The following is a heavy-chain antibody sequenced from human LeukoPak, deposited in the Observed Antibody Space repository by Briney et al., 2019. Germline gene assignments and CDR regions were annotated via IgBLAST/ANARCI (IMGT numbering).Heavy chain of an antibody. V-gene: IGHV4-34*01. CDR3: ARGGGPCSNGECPPWFDP. CDR1: GGSISTYY. CDR2: MNHSGRS. J-gene: IGHJ5*02. Sequence: SETLSLTCTVSGGSISTYYWNWIRRPPGKGLEWIGEMNHSGRSNYNPSLKSRVTISVDTSKKQFSLKLNSVTAADTAVYYCARGGGPCSNGECPPWFDPWGQGIPVTVSS. D-gene: IGHD2-8*01.